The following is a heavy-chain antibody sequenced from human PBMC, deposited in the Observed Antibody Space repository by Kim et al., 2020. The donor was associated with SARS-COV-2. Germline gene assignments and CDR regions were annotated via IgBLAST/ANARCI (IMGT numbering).Heavy chain of an antibody. D-gene: IGHD2-21*02. V-gene: IGHV1-18*01. Sequence: AHELQGRVTMTTDTSTSTAYMELSSLRSDDTAVYYCARETNGGNSFPFDYWGQGTLVTVSS. CDR3: ARETNGGNSFPFDY. J-gene: IGHJ4*02.